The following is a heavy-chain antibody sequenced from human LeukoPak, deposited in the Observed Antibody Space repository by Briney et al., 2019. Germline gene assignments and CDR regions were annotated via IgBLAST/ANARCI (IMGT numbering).Heavy chain of an antibody. V-gene: IGHV1-8*01. Sequence: EASVKVSCKASGYTFTSYDINWVRQATGQGLEWMGWMNPNSGNTGCAQKFQGRVTMTRNTSISTAYMELSSLRSEDTAAYYCATEGSGWYHLEYWFDPWGQGTLVTVSS. CDR3: ATEGSGWYHLEYWFDP. CDR2: MNPNSGNT. CDR1: GYTFTSYD. D-gene: IGHD6-19*01. J-gene: IGHJ5*02.